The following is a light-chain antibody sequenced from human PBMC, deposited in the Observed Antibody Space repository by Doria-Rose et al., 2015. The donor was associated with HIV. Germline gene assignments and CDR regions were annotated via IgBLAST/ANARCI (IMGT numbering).Light chain of an antibody. CDR2: GAS. CDR1: QGISRY. Sequence: DIQMTQSPSFLSASVGVRVTITCWASQGISRYLAWYQQKPGKAPTLLIFGASTLQSGVQSRFSGSGSGTEFTLTISSLQPEDFATYYCQQFDSFPRTFGQGTKVELK. CDR3: QQFDSFPRT. J-gene: IGKJ1*01. V-gene: IGKV1-9*01.